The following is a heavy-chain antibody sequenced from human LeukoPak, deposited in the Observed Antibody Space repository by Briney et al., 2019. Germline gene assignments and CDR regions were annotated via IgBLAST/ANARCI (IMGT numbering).Heavy chain of an antibody. CDR2: VKQDETEK. V-gene: IGHV3-7*01. Sequence: GGSLRLSCAAPGFTFSRYWMTWVRQTPGKGLDWVANVKQDETEKYYWDSVSGRFTISRDNAKNSLYLQMNSLRAEDTGFYYCTRDTGGSGSYPDYWGQGPLVTVSS. CDR3: TRDTGGSGSYPDY. D-gene: IGHD1-26*01. CDR1: GFTFSRYW. J-gene: IGHJ4*02.